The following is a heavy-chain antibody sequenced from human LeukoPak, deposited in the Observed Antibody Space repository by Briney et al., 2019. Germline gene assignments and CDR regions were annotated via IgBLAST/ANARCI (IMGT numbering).Heavy chain of an antibody. D-gene: IGHD2-15*01. Sequence: PGGSLRLSCAASGFTFSSYEMNWVRQAPGRGLEWVSYISGSGSAIKYADSVKGRFTISRDNAKNPLYLQMNSLRAEDTAVYYCARLGYCSGGSCHWGQGTLVTVSS. V-gene: IGHV3-48*03. J-gene: IGHJ4*02. CDR1: GFTFSSYE. CDR2: ISGSGSAI. CDR3: ARLGYCSGGSCH.